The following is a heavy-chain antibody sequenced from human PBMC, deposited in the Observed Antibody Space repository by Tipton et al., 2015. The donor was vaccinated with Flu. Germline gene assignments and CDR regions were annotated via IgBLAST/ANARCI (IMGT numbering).Heavy chain of an antibody. CDR1: DGSIISTTYY. V-gene: IGHV4-39*01. CDR2: VYFSGRA. Sequence: TLSLTCTVSDGSIISTTYYWGWIRQSPGESLEWIGSVYFSGRAYYNPSIQSRVAVSVDITKNQFSLTLSSVTAADTAVYYCAPLINGEATGPFDHWGQGSLVTVSS. CDR3: APLINGEATGPFDH. J-gene: IGHJ4*02. D-gene: IGHD2-8*02.